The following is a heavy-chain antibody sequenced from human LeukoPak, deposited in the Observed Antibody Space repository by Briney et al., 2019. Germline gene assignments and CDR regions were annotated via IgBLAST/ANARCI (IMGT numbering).Heavy chain of an antibody. CDR2: ISGSGGST. CDR1: GSTFSSYA. V-gene: IGHV3-23*01. J-gene: IGHJ6*03. D-gene: IGHD3-3*01. CDR3: AKDLLQDYDFWSGYYTGMDV. Sequence: GGSLRLSCAASGSTFSSYAMSWVRQAPGKGLEWVSAISGSGGSTYYADSVKGRFTISRDNSKNTLYLQMNSLRAEDTAVYYYAKDLLQDYDFWSGYYTGMDVWGKGTTVTVSS.